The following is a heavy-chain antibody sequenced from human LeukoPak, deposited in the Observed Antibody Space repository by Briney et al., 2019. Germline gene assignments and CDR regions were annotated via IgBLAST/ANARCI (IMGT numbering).Heavy chain of an antibody. Sequence: GESLKISCKGSGYSFTSYWIGWVRQMPGKGLEWMGIIYPGDSDTRYSPSFQGQVTISADKSISTAYLQWSSLKAPDTAMYYCARHGPELLSAFDIWGQGTMVTVSS. CDR2: IYPGDSDT. CDR1: GYSFTSYW. J-gene: IGHJ3*02. V-gene: IGHV5-51*01. D-gene: IGHD1-26*01. CDR3: ARHGPELLSAFDI.